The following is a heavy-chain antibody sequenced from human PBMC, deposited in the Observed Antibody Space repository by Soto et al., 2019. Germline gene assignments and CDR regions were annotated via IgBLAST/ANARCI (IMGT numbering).Heavy chain of an antibody. J-gene: IGHJ4*02. D-gene: IGHD6-13*01. CDR1: GFTFDDYA. CDR3: AKDIVQQLVLFAY. V-gene: IGHV3-9*01. Sequence: ESGGGLVQPGRSLRLSCAASGFTFDDYAMHWVRQAPGKGLEWVSGISWNSGSIGYADSVKGRFAISRDNAKNSLYLQMNSLRSEDTALYYCAKDIVQQLVLFAYWGQGTLVTVSS. CDR2: ISWNSGSI.